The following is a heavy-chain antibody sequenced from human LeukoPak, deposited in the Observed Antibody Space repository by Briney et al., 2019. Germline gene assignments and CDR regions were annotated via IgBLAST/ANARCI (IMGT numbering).Heavy chain of an antibody. CDR1: GFTFRSYV. Sequence: VQPGGSLRLSCVASGFTFRSYVLSWVRQAPGKGLEWVSVISLNDGSTYYADSVRGRFTISRDNSKNTLFLQMNGLRAEDTAIYYCAKAMTSSTYCFDSWGQGTLVTVSS. J-gene: IGHJ4*02. V-gene: IGHV3-23*01. CDR2: ISLNDGST. D-gene: IGHD3-9*01. CDR3: AKAMTSSTYCFDS.